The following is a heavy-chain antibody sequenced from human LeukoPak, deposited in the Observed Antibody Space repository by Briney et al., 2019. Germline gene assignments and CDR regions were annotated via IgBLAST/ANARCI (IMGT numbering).Heavy chain of an antibody. V-gene: IGHV1-2*02. CDR1: GYTFTDYY. CDR3: ANLMGTAYFYVMDV. J-gene: IGHJ6*02. Sequence: ASVKVSCKASGYTFTDYYIHWVRQAPGQGLEWMGWVNPSSGGTKFAQKFQGRVAMTRDTSISTAYMELSRLGSDDTAVYYCANLMGTAYFYVMDVWGQGTTVTVSS. D-gene: IGHD7-27*01. CDR2: VNPSSGGT.